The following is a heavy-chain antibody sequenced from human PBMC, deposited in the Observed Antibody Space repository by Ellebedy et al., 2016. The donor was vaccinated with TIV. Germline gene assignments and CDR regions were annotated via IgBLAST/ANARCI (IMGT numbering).Heavy chain of an antibody. CDR1: GFTFSSYS. J-gene: IGHJ5*02. CDR2: ISSSSSTI. D-gene: IGHD3-10*01. Sequence: GGSLRLXXAASGFTFSSYSMNWVRQAPGKGLEWVSYISSSSSTIYYADSVKGRFTISRGNAKNSLYLQMNSLRDEDTAVYYCARVPGSFSLNWFDPWGQGTLVTVSS. CDR3: ARVPGSFSLNWFDP. V-gene: IGHV3-48*02.